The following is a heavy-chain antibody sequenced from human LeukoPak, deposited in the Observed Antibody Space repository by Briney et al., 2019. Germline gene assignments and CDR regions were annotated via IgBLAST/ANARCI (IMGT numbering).Heavy chain of an antibody. CDR2: ISYDESNK. D-gene: IGHD2-15*01. J-gene: IGHJ4*02. CDR1: GFTFSSYA. Sequence: PGRSLRLSCAASGFTFSSYAMHWVRQAPGKGLEWVAVISYDESNKYYADSVKGRFTISRDNSKNTLYLQMNSLRAEDTAVYYCARRWQFDYWGQGTLVTVSS. V-gene: IGHV3-30*04. CDR3: ARRWQFDY.